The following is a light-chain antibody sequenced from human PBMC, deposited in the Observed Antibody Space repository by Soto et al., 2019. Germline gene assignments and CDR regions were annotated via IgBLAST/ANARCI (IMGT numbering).Light chain of an antibody. CDR2: YDD. CDR1: SSNIGNNA. V-gene: IGLV1-36*01. CDR3: AAWDDSLNGLV. J-gene: IGLJ1*01. Sequence: QSVLTQPPSVSEAPRQRVTISCSGSSSNIGNNAVNWYQQLPGKAPKLLIYYDDLLPSGVSGRFSGSKSGTSASLAISGLQSEDEADYYCAAWDDSLNGLVFGTGTKVTVL.